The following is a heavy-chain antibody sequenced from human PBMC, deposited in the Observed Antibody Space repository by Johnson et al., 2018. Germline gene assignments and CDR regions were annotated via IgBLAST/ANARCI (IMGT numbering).Heavy chain of an antibody. Sequence: VQLQESGGGLVQPGGSLKLSCAASGFTFSGSAMHWVRQASGKGLEWVGRIRSKANSYATAYAASVKGRFTISRDNSKNTLYLQMNRLRAEDTAVYYCARDRADYGGNSYYYYMDVWGKGTTVTVSS. CDR1: GFTFSGSA. V-gene: IGHV3-73*02. CDR3: ARDRADYGGNSYYYYMDV. CDR2: IRSKANSYAT. J-gene: IGHJ6*03. D-gene: IGHD4-23*01.